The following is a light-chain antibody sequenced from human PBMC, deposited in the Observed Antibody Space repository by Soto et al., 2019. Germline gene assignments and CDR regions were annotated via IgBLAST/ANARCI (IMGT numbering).Light chain of an antibody. CDR2: EAS. J-gene: IGKJ4*01. V-gene: IGKV3-11*01. CDR3: QQRSNWPLT. Sequence: EIVLTQSPATLSLSPGERATLSCRASQSVSSSLAWYQQKPGQAPSLLIYEASNRFTGIPARFSGSGSGTDFALSISSLEPEDFAVYDCQQRSNWPLTFGGGTKVEIK. CDR1: QSVSSS.